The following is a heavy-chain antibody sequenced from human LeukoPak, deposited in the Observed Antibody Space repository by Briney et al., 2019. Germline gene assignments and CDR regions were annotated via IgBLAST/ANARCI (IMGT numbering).Heavy chain of an antibody. CDR1: GFTLSSYW. Sequence: GGSLRLSCAASGFTLSSYWMHWVRQAPGKGLVWVSRINSDGNNTNYADSVKGRFTISRDNAKNTLYLQMNSLRAEDTAVYYCARGTSGMPIEDWGQGTLVTVSS. V-gene: IGHV3-74*01. J-gene: IGHJ4*02. CDR3: ARGTSGMPIED. D-gene: IGHD1-1*01. CDR2: INSDGNNT.